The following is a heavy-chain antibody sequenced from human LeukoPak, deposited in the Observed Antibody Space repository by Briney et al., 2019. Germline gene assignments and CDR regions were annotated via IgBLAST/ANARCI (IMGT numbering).Heavy chain of an antibody. V-gene: IGHV4-39*01. CDR3: ARLGAAAGEFDY. J-gene: IGHJ4*02. CDR2: IYYSGRT. Sequence: SETLSLTCTVSGGSISSSSYYWGWIRQPPGKGREWIGSIYYSGRTYYNPSLKSRVTISVDTSKNEFSLKLSSVTAADTAVYYCARLGAAAGEFDYWGQGTLVTVSS. CDR1: GGSISSSSYY. D-gene: IGHD6-13*01.